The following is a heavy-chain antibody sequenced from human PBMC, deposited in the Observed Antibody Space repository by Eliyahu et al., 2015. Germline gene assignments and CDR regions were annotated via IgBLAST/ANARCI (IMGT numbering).Heavy chain of an antibody. CDR1: GYSFTDYY. Sequence: QVQLVQSGAEVRKPGASVKVSCKASGYSFTDYYIHWXRQAPGQGLEWVGWINPSHGDSNYAQKFQGRVTMTRDTSTSTVHMELNSLRSDDTAVFYCARDGLWSNNWFDTWGQGTVVTVSS. CDR2: INPSHGDS. D-gene: IGHD3-3*01. J-gene: IGHJ5*02. V-gene: IGHV1-2*02. CDR3: ARDGLWSNNWFDT.